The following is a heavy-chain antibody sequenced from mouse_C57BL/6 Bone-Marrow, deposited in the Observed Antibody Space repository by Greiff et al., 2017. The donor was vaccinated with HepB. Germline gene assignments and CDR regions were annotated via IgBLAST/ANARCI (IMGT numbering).Heavy chain of an antibody. V-gene: IGHV1-81*01. D-gene: IGHD1-1*01. CDR1: GYTFTSYG. CDR2: IYPRSGNT. J-gene: IGHJ2*01. Sequence: QVQLQQSGAELARPGASVKLSCKASGYTFTSYGMSWVKQRTGQGLEWIGEIYPRSGNTYYNEKFKGKATLTADKSSSTAYMELRSLTSEDSAVYFCARKTGSSSYYFDDWGQGTTLTVSS. CDR3: ARKTGSSSYYFDD.